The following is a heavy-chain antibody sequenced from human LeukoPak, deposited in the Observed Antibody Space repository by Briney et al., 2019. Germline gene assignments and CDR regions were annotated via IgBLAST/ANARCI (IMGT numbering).Heavy chain of an antibody. CDR1: GFTFDDYG. J-gene: IGHJ4*02. CDR3: ARDGRWLQQFKDFDY. Sequence: GGSLRLSCAASGFTFDDYGMSWVRQAPGKGLEWVSGINWNGGSTGYADSVKGRFTTSRDNAKNSLYLQINSLRAEDTALYYCARDGRWLQQFKDFDYWGQGTLVTVSS. CDR2: INWNGGST. D-gene: IGHD5-24*01. V-gene: IGHV3-20*04.